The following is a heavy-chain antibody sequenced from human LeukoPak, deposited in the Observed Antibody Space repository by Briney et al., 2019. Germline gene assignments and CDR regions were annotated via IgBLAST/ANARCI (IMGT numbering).Heavy chain of an antibody. CDR3: ATDSSAPRFDAFDI. V-gene: IGHV3-66*01. J-gene: IGHJ3*02. CDR1: GFTVSSNY. CDR2: IYSGGST. D-gene: IGHD3-10*01. Sequence: GGSLRLSCAASGFTVSSNYLSWVRQAPGQGLEWVSVIYSGGSTYYADSVNGRFTISGDNSKKAQYLLRNSRRDEDTAVYYCATDSSAPRFDAFDIWGQGTMVTVSS.